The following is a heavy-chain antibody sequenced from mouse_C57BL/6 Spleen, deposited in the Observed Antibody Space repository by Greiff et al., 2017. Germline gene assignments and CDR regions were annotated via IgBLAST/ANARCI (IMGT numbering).Heavy chain of an antibody. CDR3: ARYDYDRDPYFDD. CDR2: INPSNGGT. D-gene: IGHD2-4*01. J-gene: IGHJ2*01. Sequence: VQLQQPGTELVKPGASVKLSCKASGYTFTSYWMHWVKQRPGQGLEWIGNINPSNGGTNYNEKFKSKATLTVDKSSSTAYMQLSSLTSEDSAVYYCARYDYDRDPYFDDWGQGTTLTVSS. V-gene: IGHV1-53*01. CDR1: GYTFTSYW.